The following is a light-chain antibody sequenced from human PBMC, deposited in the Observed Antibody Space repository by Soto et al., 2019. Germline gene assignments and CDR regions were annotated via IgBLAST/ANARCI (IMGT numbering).Light chain of an antibody. CDR2: GAS. J-gene: IGKJ1*01. V-gene: IGKV1-8*01. CDR1: QDVSSY. Sequence: AIRMTQSPSSFSASTGDRVTITCRASQDVSSYFAWYQQKPGKAPKVLIYGASTLQSGVPPRFSGSGSGTDFNFTISRLQPEDFATYYCQQYHSYPRTFGQGTKVEIK. CDR3: QQYHSYPRT.